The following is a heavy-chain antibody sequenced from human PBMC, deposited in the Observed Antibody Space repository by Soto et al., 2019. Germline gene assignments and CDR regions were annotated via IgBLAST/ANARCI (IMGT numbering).Heavy chain of an antibody. V-gene: IGHV1-3*01. Sequence: QVQLVQSGAEVKKPGASVKVSCKASGYTFTSYAMHWVRQAPGQRLEWMGWINAGNGNTKYSQKFQGRVTITRDTSASTAYMELSSMRSEDTAVYYCAREAYGKLSAFDIWGQGTMVTVSS. D-gene: IGHD4-17*01. CDR1: GYTFTSYA. CDR3: AREAYGKLSAFDI. CDR2: INAGNGNT. J-gene: IGHJ3*02.